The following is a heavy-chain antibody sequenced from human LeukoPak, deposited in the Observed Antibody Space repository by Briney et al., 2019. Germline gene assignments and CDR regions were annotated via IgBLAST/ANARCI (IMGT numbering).Heavy chain of an antibody. Sequence: GGSLRLSCAASGFTFSSYSMNWVPQAPGKGLEWVSYISSSGNTIDYADSVKGRFTISRDNAKNSLYLQMVSLRAEDTAVYYCARLRGYSYGYVDYWGQGTLVTVSS. V-gene: IGHV3-48*04. CDR3: ARLRGYSYGYVDY. D-gene: IGHD5-18*01. CDR1: GFTFSSYS. CDR2: ISSSGNTI. J-gene: IGHJ4*02.